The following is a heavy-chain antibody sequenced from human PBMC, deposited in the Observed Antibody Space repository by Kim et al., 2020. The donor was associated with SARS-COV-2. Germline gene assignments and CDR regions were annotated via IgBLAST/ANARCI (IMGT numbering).Heavy chain of an antibody. Sequence: GGSLRLSCTASGFTFGDYAMSWVRQAPGKGLEWVGFIRSKAYGGTTEYAASVKGRFTISRDDSKSIAYLQMNSLKTEDTAVYYCTRDGRIAAADTGYYYGMDVWGQGTTVTVSS. J-gene: IGHJ6*02. CDR3: TRDGRIAAADTGYYYGMDV. CDR1: GFTFGDYA. CDR2: IRSKAYGGTT. D-gene: IGHD6-13*01. V-gene: IGHV3-49*04.